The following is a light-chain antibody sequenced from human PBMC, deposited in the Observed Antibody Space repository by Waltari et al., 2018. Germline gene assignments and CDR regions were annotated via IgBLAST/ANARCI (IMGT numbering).Light chain of an antibody. CDR1: QSIAIY. V-gene: IGKV1-39*01. CDR2: AAS. Sequence: EIQMTQSPSSLSASVGDRVTIPCWPSQSIAIYLNWYQQEPGQAPKLLIYAASSVQTGVPSRFSGSGSGTHFTLTISSLQPEDFATYYCQQSYSTPLTVGPGTKVDFQ. CDR3: QQSYSTPLT. J-gene: IGKJ3*01.